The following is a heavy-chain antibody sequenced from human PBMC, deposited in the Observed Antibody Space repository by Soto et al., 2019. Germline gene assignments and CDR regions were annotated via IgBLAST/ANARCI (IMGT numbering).Heavy chain of an antibody. Sequence: EVRLVESGGGLVQPGGSLRLSCAASGFTFSTRWMHWVRQAPGKGLVWVSYINSDGSTTTYADSVKGRFTISRDNAKNTLYLQMNSLRVDDTAIYYCARDNSYSTDYWGQGTLVTVSS. CDR3: ARDNSYSTDY. D-gene: IGHD4-4*01. CDR2: INSDGSTT. J-gene: IGHJ4*02. V-gene: IGHV3-74*01. CDR1: GFTFSTRW.